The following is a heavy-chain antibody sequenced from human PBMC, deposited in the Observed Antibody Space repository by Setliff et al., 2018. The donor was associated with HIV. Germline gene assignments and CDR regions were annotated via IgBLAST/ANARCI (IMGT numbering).Heavy chain of an antibody. CDR3: ARAPSIAARPLDYYYMDV. Sequence: SETLSLTCAVSGYSISSGYYWGWIRQPPGKGLEWIGSMYYSGSTYYNPSLKSRVTISVDTSKNQFSLKLSSVAAADTAVYYCARAPSIAARPLDYYYMDVWGKGTTVTVSS. J-gene: IGHJ6*03. V-gene: IGHV4-38-2*01. CDR2: MYYSGST. D-gene: IGHD6-6*01. CDR1: GYSISSGYY.